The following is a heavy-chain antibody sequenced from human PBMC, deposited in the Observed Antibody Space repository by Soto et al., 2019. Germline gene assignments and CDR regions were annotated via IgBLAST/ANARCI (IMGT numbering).Heavy chain of an antibody. CDR1: GFTFDDYA. V-gene: IGHV3-9*01. D-gene: IGHD4-17*01. J-gene: IGHJ4*02. CDR2: ISWNSGSI. CDR3: AKDISTTVTTGGFDY. Sequence: EVQLVESGGGLVQPGRSLRLSCAASGFTFDDYAMHWVRQAPGKGLEWVSGISWNSGSIGYADSVKGRFTISRDNAKNSLYLQMNSLRAEDTALYYCAKDISTTVTTGGFDYWGQGTLVTVSS.